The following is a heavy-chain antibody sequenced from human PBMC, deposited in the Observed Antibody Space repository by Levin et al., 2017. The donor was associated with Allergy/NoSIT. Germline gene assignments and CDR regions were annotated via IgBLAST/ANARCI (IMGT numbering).Heavy chain of an antibody. D-gene: IGHD2-2*02. CDR3: VKDSIPES. V-gene: IGHV3-30*18. J-gene: IGHJ5*02. Sequence: LSLTCAASGFTFNKYGIHWVRQAPGKGLEWVTFISHDGSDKYYGDSVKGRFTISRDNSKDTAYLQMNSLRAEDTAVYYCVKDSIPESWGQGTLVTVSS. CDR2: ISHDGSDK. CDR1: GFTFNKYG.